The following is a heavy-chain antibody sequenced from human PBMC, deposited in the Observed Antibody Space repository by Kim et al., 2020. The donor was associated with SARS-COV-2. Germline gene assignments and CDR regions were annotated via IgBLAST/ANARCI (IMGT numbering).Heavy chain of an antibody. Sequence: ASVKVSCKASGYTFTSYGISWVRQAPGQGLEWMGWISAYNGNTNYAQKLQGRVTMTTDTSTSTAYMELRSLRSDDTAVYYCARGRADYDFWSGQFDYWGQGTLVTVSS. J-gene: IGHJ4*02. D-gene: IGHD3-3*01. CDR1: GYTFTSYG. CDR2: ISAYNGNT. CDR3: ARGRADYDFWSGQFDY. V-gene: IGHV1-18*01.